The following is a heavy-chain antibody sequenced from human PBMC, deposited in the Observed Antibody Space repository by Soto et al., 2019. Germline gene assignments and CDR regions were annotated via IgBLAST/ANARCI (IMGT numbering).Heavy chain of an antibody. J-gene: IGHJ3*02. D-gene: IGHD2-21*02. CDR3: AGEKPDIVVVTAIPI. Sequence: SETLSLTCAVYGGSLNIYHWTWIRQSPGKGLEWIGEINDRGNTKYNPSLKSRVTISVDTSKNQFSLKLSSVTAADTAVYYCAGEKPDIVVVTAIPIWGQGTMVTVS. CDR2: INDRGNT. V-gene: IGHV4-34*01. CDR1: GGSLNIYH.